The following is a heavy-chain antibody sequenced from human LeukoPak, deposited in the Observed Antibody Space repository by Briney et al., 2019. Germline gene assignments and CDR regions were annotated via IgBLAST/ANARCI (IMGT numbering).Heavy chain of an antibody. CDR1: GDSVSSNSAA. J-gene: IGHJ6*02. Sequence: SQTLSLTCAISGDSVSSNSAAWNWIRQSPSRGLEWLGGTYYRSKWYNDYAVSVKSRITINPDTSKNQFSLQLNSVTPEDTAVYYCARGRGHIVNYYYYGMDVWGQGTTVTVSS. CDR3: ARGRGHIVNYYYYGMDV. V-gene: IGHV6-1*01. D-gene: IGHD2-21*01. CDR2: TYYRSKWYN.